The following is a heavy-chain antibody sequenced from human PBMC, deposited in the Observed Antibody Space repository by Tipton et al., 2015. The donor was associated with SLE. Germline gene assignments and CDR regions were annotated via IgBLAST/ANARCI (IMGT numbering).Heavy chain of an antibody. CDR1: GGSITSDY. V-gene: IGHV4-59*08. CDR2: ISYSGYT. Sequence: LRLSCTVSGGSITSDYWSWIRQPPGKGLEWIGYISYSGYTSYNLSLKSRVTISIDTSKSRFSLRLTSVTAADTAIYYCARHMSVTYANFDVWGQGTVVTVSS. J-gene: IGHJ3*01. CDR3: ARHMSVTYANFDV. D-gene: IGHD2-21*02.